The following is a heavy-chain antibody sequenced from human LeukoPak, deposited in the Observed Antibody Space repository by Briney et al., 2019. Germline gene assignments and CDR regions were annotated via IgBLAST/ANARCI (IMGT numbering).Heavy chain of an antibody. CDR3: ARGKAGRTEFDY. J-gene: IGHJ4*02. CDR2: ISYDGSNK. CDR1: GFTFSSYA. V-gene: IGHV3-30*09. Sequence: PGRPLRLSCAASGFTFSSYAMHWVRQAPGKGLEWVAVISYDGSNKYYADSVKGRFAISRDNSKNTLYLQMNSLRAEDTAVYYCARGKAGRTEFDYWGQGTLVTVSS. D-gene: IGHD2-8*02.